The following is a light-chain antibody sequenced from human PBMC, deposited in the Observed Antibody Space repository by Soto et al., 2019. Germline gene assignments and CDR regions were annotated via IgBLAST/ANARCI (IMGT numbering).Light chain of an antibody. Sequence: EVVLTQSPATLSVSAGGTVTLSCRASQSVRTNVAWYQQIPGQAPRLLVYGASTRATGVPARFTGSGSGIEFSLTISSLLSEDSAFYYCQQYSNWPLKWTLGPGTKADIK. J-gene: IGKJ1*01. CDR2: GAS. CDR3: QQYSNWPLKWT. V-gene: IGKV3-15*01. CDR1: QSVRTN.